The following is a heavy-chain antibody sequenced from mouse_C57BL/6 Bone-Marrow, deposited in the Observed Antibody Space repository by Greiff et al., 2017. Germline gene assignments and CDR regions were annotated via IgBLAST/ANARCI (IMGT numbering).Heavy chain of an antibody. V-gene: IGHV14-4*01. CDR3: TTRVYYGSSYWYFDV. CDR1: GFNIKDDY. Sequence: EVQLQQSGAELVRPGASVKLSCTASGFNIKDDYMHWVKQRPEQGLEWIGWIDPENGDTEYASKFQGKATITADTSSNTAYLQLSRLTSEDTAVYYCTTRVYYGSSYWYFDVWGTGTTVTVSS. J-gene: IGHJ1*03. CDR2: IDPENGDT. D-gene: IGHD1-1*01.